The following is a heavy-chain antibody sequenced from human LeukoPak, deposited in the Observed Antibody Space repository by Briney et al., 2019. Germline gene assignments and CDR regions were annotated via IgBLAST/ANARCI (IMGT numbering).Heavy chain of an antibody. Sequence: SSETLSLTCTVSGGSISSGGYYWSWIRQHPGKGLEWIGYIYYSGSTYYNPSLKSRVTISVDTSKNQFSLKLSSVAAADTAVYYCARQQYYYDSSGYYFDYWGQGTLVTVSS. D-gene: IGHD3-22*01. J-gene: IGHJ4*02. CDR1: GGSISSGGYY. CDR3: ARQQYYYDSSGYYFDY. CDR2: IYYSGST. V-gene: IGHV4-31*03.